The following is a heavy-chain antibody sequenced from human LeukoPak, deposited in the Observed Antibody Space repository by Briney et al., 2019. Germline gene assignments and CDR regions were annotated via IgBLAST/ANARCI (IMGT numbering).Heavy chain of an antibody. J-gene: IGHJ4*02. CDR1: GDSISSYY. CDR3: ARATDSNGWLFDY. Sequence: SETLSLTCNVSGDSISSYYWSWIRQPPGKGLEWIGYMYYSGNTNYNPSLQSRVTISLDTSKDQFSLKLSSVTAADTAVYYCARATDSNGWLFDYWGQGTLVTVSS. V-gene: IGHV4-59*13. D-gene: IGHD6-19*01. CDR2: MYYSGNT.